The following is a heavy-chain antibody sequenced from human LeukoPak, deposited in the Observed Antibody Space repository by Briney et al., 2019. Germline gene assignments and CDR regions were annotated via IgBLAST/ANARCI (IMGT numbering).Heavy chain of an antibody. J-gene: IGHJ6*02. V-gene: IGHV3-30-3*01. CDR3: ARGDYGDSRGWYYGMDV. CDR1: GFTFSSYA. Sequence: PGRSLRLSCAASGFTFSSYAMHWVRQAPGKGLEWVAVISYDGSNKYYADSVKGRFTISRDNSKNTLYLQMNSLRAEDTAVYYCARGDYGDSRGWYYGMDVWGQGTTVTVSS. D-gene: IGHD4-17*01. CDR2: ISYDGSNK.